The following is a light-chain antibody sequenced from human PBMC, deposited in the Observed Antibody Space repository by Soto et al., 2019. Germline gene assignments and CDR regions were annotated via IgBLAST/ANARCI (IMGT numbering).Light chain of an antibody. J-gene: IGKJ1*01. V-gene: IGKV3-20*01. CDR2: DAS. CDR1: QSISSY. CDR3: QQYGSSPKT. Sequence: EIVLTQSPATLSLSPGERATLSCRASQSISSYLAWYQQKPGQAPRLLIYDASNRATGIPARFSGSGSGTDFTLTISRMEPEDFAGYYCQQYGSSPKTFGQGTKVEIK.